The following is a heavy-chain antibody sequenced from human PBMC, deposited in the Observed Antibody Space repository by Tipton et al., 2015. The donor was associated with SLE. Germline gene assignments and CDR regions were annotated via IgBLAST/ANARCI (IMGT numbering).Heavy chain of an antibody. CDR3: ARDEYRYDGTGYHLLGHFDY. Sequence: TLSLTCTVSGGSISSFYWSWIRQPPGKGLEWIGIIHHSGNTYYNPSLKSRVAISLDTSNNQFSLKLSSVTAADTAVYYCARDEYRYDGTGYHLLGHFDYWGQGTLVTVSS. CDR1: GGSISSFY. V-gene: IGHV4-59*12. D-gene: IGHD3-22*01. J-gene: IGHJ4*02. CDR2: IHHSGNT.